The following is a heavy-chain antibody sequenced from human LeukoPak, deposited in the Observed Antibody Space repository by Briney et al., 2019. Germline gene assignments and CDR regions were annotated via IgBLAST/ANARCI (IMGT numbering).Heavy chain of an antibody. CDR3: AGSLITFGGVIVIGWFDP. CDR1: GYTFTELS. CDR2: FDPEAGET. J-gene: IGHJ5*02. D-gene: IGHD3-16*02. V-gene: IGHV1-24*01. Sequence: GASVKVSCKVSGYTFTELSIHWVRQAPGKGLEWMGGFDPEAGETIYAQAFQGRVTMTEDTSTDTAYMELSSLRSEDTAVYYCAGSLITFGGVIVIGWFDPWGQGTLVTVSS.